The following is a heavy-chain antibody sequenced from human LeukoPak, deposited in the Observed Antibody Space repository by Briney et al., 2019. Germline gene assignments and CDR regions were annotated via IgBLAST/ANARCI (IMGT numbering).Heavy chain of an antibody. J-gene: IGHJ6*03. V-gene: IGHV5-51*01. D-gene: IGHD6-6*01. Sequence: GESLKISCKGSGYSFTSYWIGWVRQMPGKGLEWVGIIYPGDSDTRYSPSFQGQVTISADKSISTAYLQWSSLKASDTAMYYCARLYSSSFSYYYYYMDVWGKGTTVTVSS. CDR2: IYPGDSDT. CDR3: ARLYSSSFSYYYYYMDV. CDR1: GYSFTSYW.